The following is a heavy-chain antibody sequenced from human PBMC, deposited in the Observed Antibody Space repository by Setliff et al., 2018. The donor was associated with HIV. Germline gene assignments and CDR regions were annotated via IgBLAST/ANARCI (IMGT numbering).Heavy chain of an antibody. J-gene: IGHJ6*03. Sequence: ASVKVSCKASGYTFSRYAMHWVRQAPGQRLEWMGWINAGNDNRKYSQKFQGRVTITRDTSASTAYMELSSLRSEDTAVYYCAREREEQWLAVYYYYMDVWGKGTTVTVSS. CDR1: GYTFSRYA. CDR2: INAGNDNR. D-gene: IGHD6-19*01. V-gene: IGHV1-3*01. CDR3: AREREEQWLAVYYYYMDV.